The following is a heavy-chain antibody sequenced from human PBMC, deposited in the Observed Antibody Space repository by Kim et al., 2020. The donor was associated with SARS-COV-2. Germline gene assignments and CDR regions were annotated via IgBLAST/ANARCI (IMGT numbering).Heavy chain of an antibody. Sequence: GESLKISCKGSGYSFTSYWISWVRQMPGKGLEWMGRIDPSDSYTNYSPSFQGHVTISADKSISTAYLQWSSLKASDTAMYYCAKLRVVTAISPEAFDIWGQGTMVTVSS. D-gene: IGHD2-21*02. J-gene: IGHJ3*02. V-gene: IGHV5-10-1*01. CDR3: AKLRVVTAISPEAFDI. CDR2: IDPSDSYT. CDR1: GYSFTSYW.